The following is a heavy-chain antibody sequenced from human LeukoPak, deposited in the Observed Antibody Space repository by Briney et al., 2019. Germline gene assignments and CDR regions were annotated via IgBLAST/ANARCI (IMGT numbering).Heavy chain of an antibody. J-gene: IGHJ4*02. CDR2: MQSTGSS. V-gene: IGHV4-59*01. CDR1: GDSISTYH. D-gene: IGHD3-16*01. Sequence: SETLPLTCSVSGDSISTYHWNWIRKPPGKGLEWIGYMQSTGSSKYNPSLKSRVNIFVDTSKNQAALILTSVTAADTAVYYCARDKRHSYGRYFDHWGQGALVTVSS. CDR3: ARDKRHSYGRYFDH.